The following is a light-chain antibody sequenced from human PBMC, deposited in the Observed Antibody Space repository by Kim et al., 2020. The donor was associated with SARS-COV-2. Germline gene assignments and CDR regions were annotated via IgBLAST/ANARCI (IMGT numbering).Light chain of an antibody. Sequence: GASITLSCTGTSSDDRNYNLVSCYQQHPGKAPKLMIYEGFKRPSGVSNRFSGSKSGNTASLTISGLQAEDEADYYCCSYAGSSTFVFGGGTKLTVL. V-gene: IGLV2-23*03. CDR1: SSDDRNYNL. J-gene: IGLJ3*02. CDR2: EGF. CDR3: CSYAGSSTFV.